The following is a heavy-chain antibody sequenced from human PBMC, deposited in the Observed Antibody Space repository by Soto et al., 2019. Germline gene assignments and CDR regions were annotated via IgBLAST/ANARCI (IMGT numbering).Heavy chain of an antibody. CDR1: GFTFRSSA. J-gene: IGHJ4*02. V-gene: IGHV3-23*01. CDR2: ISGNGDDT. Sequence: PGGSLRLSCAASGFTFRSSAMSWVRQAPGKGLEWVSGISGNGDDTNYADAVKGRFTISRGNSKNTLYLRLDSLRAEDTAIYYCAKDQGPTVTTFDYWGQGTLVTVSS. D-gene: IGHD4-17*01. CDR3: AKDQGPTVTTFDY.